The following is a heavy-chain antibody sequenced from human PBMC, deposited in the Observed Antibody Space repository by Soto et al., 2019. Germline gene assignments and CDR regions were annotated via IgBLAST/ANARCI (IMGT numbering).Heavy chain of an antibody. V-gene: IGHV3-73*01. CDR2: IRSKANSYAT. CDR1: GVTFRGSG. J-gene: IGHJ5*02. CDR3: TRLVGRGDTAANWFDP. D-gene: IGHD5-18*01. Sequence: PGGSLRLSCAASGVTFRGSGVHWIRQASGKGLEWVGRIRSKANSYATAYAASVKGRFTISRDDSKNTAYLQMNSLKTEDTAVYYCTRLVGRGDTAANWFDPWGQGTLVTVSS.